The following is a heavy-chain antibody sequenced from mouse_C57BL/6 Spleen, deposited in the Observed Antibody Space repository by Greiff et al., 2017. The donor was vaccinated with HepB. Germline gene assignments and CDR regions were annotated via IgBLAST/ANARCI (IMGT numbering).Heavy chain of an antibody. D-gene: IGHD1-1*01. Sequence: QVQLQQSGAELVRPGASVTLSCKASGYTFTDYEMHWVKQTPVHGLEWIGAIDPETGGTAYNQKFKGKAILTADKSSSTAYMELRSLTSEDSAVYYCTRYPPITTVVATRYFDVWGTGTTVTVSS. J-gene: IGHJ1*03. V-gene: IGHV1-15*01. CDR3: TRYPPITTVVATRYFDV. CDR1: GYTFTDYE. CDR2: IDPETGGT.